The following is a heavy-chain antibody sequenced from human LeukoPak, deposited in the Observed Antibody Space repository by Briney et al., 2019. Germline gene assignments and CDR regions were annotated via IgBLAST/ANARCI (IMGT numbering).Heavy chain of an antibody. CDR2: INHSGST. D-gene: IGHD4-17*01. J-gene: IGHJ4*02. CDR1: GGSFSGYY. Sequence: SETLSLTCAVYGGSFSGYYWSWIRQPPGKGLEWIGEINHSGSTNYNPSLKSRVTISVDTSKNQFSLKLSSVTAADTAVYYCARRDTTVTFDYWGQGTLVTVSS. V-gene: IGHV4-34*01. CDR3: ARRDTTVTFDY.